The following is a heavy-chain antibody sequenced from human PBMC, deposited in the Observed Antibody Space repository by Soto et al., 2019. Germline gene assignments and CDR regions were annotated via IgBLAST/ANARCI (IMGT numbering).Heavy chain of an antibody. CDR3: ARPAMDTYYFDY. CDR2: IYYSGST. D-gene: IGHD5-18*01. CDR1: GGSISSSSYY. Sequence: PSETLSLTCTVSGGSISSSSYYWGWIRQPPGKGLEWIGGIYYSGSTYYNPSLKSRVTISVDTSKNQFSLKLSSVTAADTAVYYCARPAMDTYYFDYWGQGTLVTVSS. V-gene: IGHV4-39*01. J-gene: IGHJ4*02.